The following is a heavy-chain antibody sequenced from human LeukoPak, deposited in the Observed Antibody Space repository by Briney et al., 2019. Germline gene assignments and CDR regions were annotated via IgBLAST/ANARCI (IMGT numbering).Heavy chain of an antibody. CDR3: ARLGITKVRGVPYNWFDP. Sequence: PSETLSLTCTVSGGSISSSSYYWGWIRQPPGKGLEWIGSIYYSGSTYYNPSLKSRVTISVDTSKNQFSLKLSSVTAADTAVYYCARLGITKVRGVPYNWFDPWGQGTLVTVSS. CDR1: GGSISSSSYY. V-gene: IGHV4-39*01. D-gene: IGHD3-10*01. CDR2: IYYSGST. J-gene: IGHJ5*02.